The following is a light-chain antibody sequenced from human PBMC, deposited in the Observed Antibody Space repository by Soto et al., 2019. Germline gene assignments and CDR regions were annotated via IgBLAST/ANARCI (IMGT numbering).Light chain of an antibody. CDR3: SSYTRRSSDL. V-gene: IGLV2-14*01. CDR1: SSDVGGYKV. Sequence: QSALTQPPSVSASPGQSITISCTGSSSDVGGYKVYSCHQQHPGNAPKLIIYDVSNRSSGVYKLFSGSNSSYTASLTKSGLQADDEADYYCSSYTRRSSDLFGRGTNVTVL. CDR2: DVS. J-gene: IGLJ2*01.